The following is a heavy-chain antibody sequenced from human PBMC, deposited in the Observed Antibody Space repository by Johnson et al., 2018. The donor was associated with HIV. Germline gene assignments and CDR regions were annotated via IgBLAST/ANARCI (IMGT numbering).Heavy chain of an antibody. CDR3: ARERYTTGLYSGSEGAFDR. CDR1: GFTFSSYD. CDR2: IGTAGDT. J-gene: IGHJ3*02. V-gene: IGHV3-13*01. D-gene: IGHD1-26*01. Sequence: VQLVESGGGLVQPGGSLRLSCAASGFTFSSYDMHWVRQATGKGLEWVSAIGTAGDTYYPGSVKGRFTISRENAKNSLYLQMNSLRAEDTAVYYCARERYTTGLYSGSEGAFDRWGQGTMVTVSS.